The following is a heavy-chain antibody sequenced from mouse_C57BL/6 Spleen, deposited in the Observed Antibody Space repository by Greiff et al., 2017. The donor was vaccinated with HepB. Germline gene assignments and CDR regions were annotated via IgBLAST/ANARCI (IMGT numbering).Heavy chain of an antibody. J-gene: IGHJ4*01. CDR3: ASYKHGYDDDAMDY. Sequence: QVKLKQPGAELVKPGASVQLSCQASGSTITRSWMQWVKQRPGQGLEWIGMIHPNSGSTNYNEKLQSKATLTVDKSSSTTYMQLSSLTSEDSAVYYCASYKHGYDDDAMDYWGQGTSVTVSS. V-gene: IGHV1-64*01. CDR2: IHPNSGST. D-gene: IGHD2-2*01. CDR1: GSTITRSW.